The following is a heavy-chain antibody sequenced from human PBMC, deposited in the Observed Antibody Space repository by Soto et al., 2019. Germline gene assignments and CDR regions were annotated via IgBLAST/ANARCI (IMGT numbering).Heavy chain of an antibody. CDR1: GFTFSTYG. J-gene: IGHJ4*02. D-gene: IGHD5-18*01. Sequence: QVQLVESGGGVVQPGKSLRLSCAASGFTFSTYGMHWVRQAPGKGLEWVAVIWYDGSNKYHVDSLKGRFTISRDNSKNTLYLQINNLRAEDTAVYYCGRDGALGDTAVVDSWGQGTLVTVSS. V-gene: IGHV3-33*01. CDR3: GRDGALGDTAVVDS. CDR2: IWYDGSNK.